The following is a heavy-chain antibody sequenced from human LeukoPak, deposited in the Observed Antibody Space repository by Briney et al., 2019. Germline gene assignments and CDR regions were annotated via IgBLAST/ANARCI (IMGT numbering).Heavy chain of an antibody. Sequence: PGGSLRLSCAASGFTFSSYWMHWVRHAPGKGLVWVSRINTDGSSTSYADSVKGRFTISRDNAKNTLYLQMNSLRAEDTAVYYCARAKQLAPHAFDIWGQGTMVTVSS. D-gene: IGHD6-6*01. V-gene: IGHV3-74*01. CDR3: ARAKQLAPHAFDI. CDR2: INTDGSST. CDR1: GFTFSSYW. J-gene: IGHJ3*02.